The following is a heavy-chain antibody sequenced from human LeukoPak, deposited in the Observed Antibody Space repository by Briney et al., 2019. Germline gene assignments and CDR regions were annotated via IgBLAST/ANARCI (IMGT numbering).Heavy chain of an antibody. J-gene: IGHJ3*02. D-gene: IGHD3-9*01. CDR2: IYYSGST. CDR3: ARGYYDILTGYSHDAFDI. V-gene: IGHV4-39*07. Sequence: SETLSLTCTVSGGSISSSSYYWGWIRQPPGKGLEWIGSIYYSGSTYYNPSLKSRVTISVDRSKNQFSLKLSSVTAADTAVYYCARGYYDILTGYSHDAFDIWGQGTMVTVSS. CDR1: GGSISSSSYY.